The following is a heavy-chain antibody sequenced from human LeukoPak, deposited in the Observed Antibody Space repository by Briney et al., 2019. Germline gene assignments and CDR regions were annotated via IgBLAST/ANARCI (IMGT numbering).Heavy chain of an antibody. Sequence: GRSLRLSCAASGFTVSSNYMTWVRQAPGEGLEWVSILYSGGSTYYADSVKGRFTISRDNSKNTLYLQMNSLRAEDTAVYYCARDPDSTGYYDYWGQGTLVTVSS. CDR3: ARDPDSTGYYDY. J-gene: IGHJ4*02. CDR1: GFTVSSNY. V-gene: IGHV3-66*01. D-gene: IGHD3-22*01. CDR2: LYSGGST.